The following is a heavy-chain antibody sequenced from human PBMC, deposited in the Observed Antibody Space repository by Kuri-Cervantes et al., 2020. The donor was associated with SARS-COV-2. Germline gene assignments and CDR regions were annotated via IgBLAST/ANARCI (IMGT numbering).Heavy chain of an antibody. CDR2: INSDGSST. D-gene: IGHD3-3*01. Sequence: GGSLRLSCAASGFTFSSYWMHWVRQAPGKGLVWVSRINSDGSSTSYADSVKGLFTISRNNAKNTLYLQMNSLRAEDTAVYYCASGGPYYDFWSGLTYYYYYGMDVWGQGTTVTVSS. CDR1: GFTFSSYW. V-gene: IGHV3-74*01. J-gene: IGHJ6*02. CDR3: ASGGPYYDFWSGLTYYYYYGMDV.